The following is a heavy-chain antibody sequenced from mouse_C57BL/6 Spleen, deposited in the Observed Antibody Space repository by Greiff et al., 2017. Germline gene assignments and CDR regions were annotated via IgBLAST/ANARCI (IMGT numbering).Heavy chain of an antibody. J-gene: IGHJ1*03. D-gene: IGHD1-1*01. V-gene: IGHV5-16*01. CDR1: GFTFSDYY. Sequence: EVQLVESEGGLVQPGRSMKLSCTASGFTFSDYYMAWVRQVPEKGLEWVANINYDGSSTYYLDSLKSRFIISRDNAKNILYLQMSSLKSEDTATYYCARDPITTVVAEGYFDVWGTGTTVTVSS. CDR3: ARDPITTVVAEGYFDV. CDR2: INYDGSST.